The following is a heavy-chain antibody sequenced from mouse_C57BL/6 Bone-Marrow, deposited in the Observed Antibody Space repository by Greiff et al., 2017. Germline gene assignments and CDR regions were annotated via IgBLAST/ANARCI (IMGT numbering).Heavy chain of an antibody. CDR1: GFTFSSYA. CDR3: TRDSYYYGSSYFYWYFDV. J-gene: IGHJ1*03. Sequence: EVQLQQSGEGLVKPGGSLKLSCAASGFTFSSYAMSWVRQTPEKRLEWVAYISSGGDYIYYADTVKGRFTISRDNARNTLYLQMSSLKSEDTAMYYCTRDSYYYGSSYFYWYFDVWGTGTTVTVSS. V-gene: IGHV5-9-1*02. CDR2: ISSGGDYI. D-gene: IGHD1-1*01.